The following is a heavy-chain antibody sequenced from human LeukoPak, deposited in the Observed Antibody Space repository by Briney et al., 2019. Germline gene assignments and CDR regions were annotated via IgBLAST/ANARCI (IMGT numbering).Heavy chain of an antibody. D-gene: IGHD4-17*01. J-gene: IGHJ4*02. CDR1: GGSISYYC. CDR3: ARQGNGDLYYFDY. V-gene: IGHV4-59*08. Sequence: SETLSLTCTVSGGSISYYCWSWIRQPPGKGLEWIGYIYYSGSTKYNPSLKSQITISVDTSKNQFSLKLSSVTAADTAMYYCARQGNGDLYYFDYWGQGTLVTVSS. CDR2: IYYSGST.